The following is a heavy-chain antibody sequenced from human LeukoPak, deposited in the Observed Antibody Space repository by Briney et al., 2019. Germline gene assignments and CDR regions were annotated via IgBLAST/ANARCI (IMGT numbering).Heavy chain of an antibody. Sequence: GGSLRLSCAASGFTFSSYVMSWVRQAPGKGLEWVSIISGSADSTNYADSVKGRFTISRDNSKNTLYLQMNSLRPEDTAVYYCAKDRSYGDYGEPDYYFGMDVWGQGTTVTVSS. CDR1: GFTFSSYV. V-gene: IGHV3-23*01. CDR3: AKDRSYGDYGEPDYYFGMDV. CDR2: ISGSADST. J-gene: IGHJ6*02. D-gene: IGHD4-17*01.